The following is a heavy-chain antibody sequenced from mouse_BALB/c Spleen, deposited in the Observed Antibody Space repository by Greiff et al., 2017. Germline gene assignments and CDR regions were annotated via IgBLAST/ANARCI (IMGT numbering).Heavy chain of an antibody. CDR2: IDPYNGGT. Sequence: VQLQQSGPELGKPGASVKISCKASGYSFTGYNMYWVKQSHRKSLEWIGYIDPYNGGTSYNQKSKGKATLTVDKSSSTAYMHLNSLTSEDSAIYCCASGTWDYCDYWGQGTTLTVSS. J-gene: IGHJ2*01. CDR1: GYSFTGYN. V-gene: IGHV1S135*01. D-gene: IGHD5-1*01. CDR3: ASGTWDYCDY.